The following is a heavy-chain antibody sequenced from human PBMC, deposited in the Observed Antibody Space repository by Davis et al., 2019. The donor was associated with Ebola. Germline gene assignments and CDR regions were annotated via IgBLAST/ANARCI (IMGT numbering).Heavy chain of an antibody. CDR2: MNPNSGNT. J-gene: IGHJ6*02. D-gene: IGHD2-15*01. V-gene: IGHV1-8*01. CDR3: ARTSDIVVVVAARGYYYGMDV. CDR1: GYTFTSYD. Sequence: ASVKVSCKASGYTFTSYDINWVRQATGQGLEWMGWMNPNSGNTGYAQKFQGRVTMTRNTSISTAYMELSSLRSEDTAVYYCARTSDIVVVVAARGYYYGMDVWGQGTTVTVSS.